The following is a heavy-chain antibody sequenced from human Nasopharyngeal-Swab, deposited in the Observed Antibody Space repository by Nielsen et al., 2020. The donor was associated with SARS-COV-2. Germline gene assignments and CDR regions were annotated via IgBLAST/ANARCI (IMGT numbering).Heavy chain of an antibody. CDR1: GFTFSSYW. J-gene: IGHJ4*02. Sequence: GGSLRLSCAASGFTFSSYWMHWVRQAPGKGLVWVSRINSDGSTTNYADSVKGRFTISRDNAKNTLYLQMNSLRPEDTAVYYCATTLRGNSDGRYWGQGTPVTVSS. D-gene: IGHD5-18*01. V-gene: IGHV3-74*01. CDR2: INSDGSTT. CDR3: ATTLRGNSDGRY.